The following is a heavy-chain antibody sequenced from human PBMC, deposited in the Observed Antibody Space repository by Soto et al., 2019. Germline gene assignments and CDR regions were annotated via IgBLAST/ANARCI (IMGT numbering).Heavy chain of an antibody. J-gene: IGHJ6*02. CDR3: ARDQDTAMVTVLWDYCYYGMDV. CDR2: ISAYNGNT. V-gene: IGHV1-18*04. CDR1: GYTFPSYG. D-gene: IGHD5-18*01. Sequence: ASVKVSCKASGYTFPSYGISWVRQAPGQGLEWMGWISAYNGNTNYAQKLQGRVTMTTDTSTSTAYMELRSLRSDDTAVYYCARDQDTAMVTVLWDYCYYGMDVCGRVNTVTVAS.